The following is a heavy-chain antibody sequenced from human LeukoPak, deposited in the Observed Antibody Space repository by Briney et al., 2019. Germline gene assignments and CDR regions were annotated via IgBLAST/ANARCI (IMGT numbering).Heavy chain of an antibody. D-gene: IGHD2-2*01. J-gene: IGHJ4*02. CDR1: GFTFSSYA. Sequence: GGSLRLSCAASGFTFSSYAMSWVRQAPGKGQEWVSAISGSGGSTYYADSVKGRFTISRDNSKNTLYLQMNSLRAEDTAVYYCAKFIVVVVPAATTPTDYWGQGTLVTVSS. CDR3: AKFIVVVVPAATTPTDY. CDR2: ISGSGGST. V-gene: IGHV3-23*01.